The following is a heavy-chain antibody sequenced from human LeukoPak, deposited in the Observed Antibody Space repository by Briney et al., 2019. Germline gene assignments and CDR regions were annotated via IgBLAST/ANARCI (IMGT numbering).Heavy chain of an antibody. J-gene: IGHJ6*03. V-gene: IGHV3-74*01. Sequence: GGSLRLSCAASGFAFSTNWMHWVRQAPGKGLVWVSHISTDARTITYADFVKGRFTISRDNAKNTLYLQMNSLRAEDTAVYYCARKVVVPAANRYYYYYMDVWGKGTTVTVSS. CDR1: GFAFSTNW. CDR3: ARKVVVPAANRYYYYYMDV. D-gene: IGHD2-2*01. CDR2: ISTDARTI.